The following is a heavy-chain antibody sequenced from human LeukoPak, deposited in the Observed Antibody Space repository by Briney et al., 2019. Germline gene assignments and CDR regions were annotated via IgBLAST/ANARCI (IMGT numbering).Heavy chain of an antibody. V-gene: IGHV3-33*01. CDR1: GFTFSSYG. D-gene: IGHD4-17*01. J-gene: IGHJ4*02. CDR2: IWSDGTNK. CDR3: ASDPTSNTYGDYFFDY. Sequence: GGSLRLSCAASGFTFSSYGMHWVRQAPGKGLEWVAFIWSDGTNKFYADSVKVRFTISRDNSRNTLFLQMNSLRAEDTAVYYCASDPTSNTYGDYFFDYWGQGTLVTVSS.